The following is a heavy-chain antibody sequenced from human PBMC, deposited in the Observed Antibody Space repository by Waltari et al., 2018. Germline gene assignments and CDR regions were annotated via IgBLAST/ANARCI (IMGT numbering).Heavy chain of an antibody. CDR3: ARGGNYYDSSGNENYFDY. D-gene: IGHD3-22*01. CDR2: INPIFGTA. Sequence: QVQLVQSGAGVKKPGASVKVSCKSSGYTFTSHWMHWVRQAPGQGPEWMGVINPIFGTANYAQKFQGRVTITADESTSTAYMELSSLRSEDTAVYYCARGGNYYDSSGNENYFDYWGQGTLVTVSS. CDR1: GYTFTSHW. V-gene: IGHV1-69*01. J-gene: IGHJ4*02.